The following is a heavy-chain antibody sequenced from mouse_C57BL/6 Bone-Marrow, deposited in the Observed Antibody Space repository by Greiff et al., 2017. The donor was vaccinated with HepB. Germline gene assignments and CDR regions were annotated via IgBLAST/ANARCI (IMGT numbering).Heavy chain of an antibody. J-gene: IGHJ3*01. CDR2: INPNNGGT. CDR3: ASPYDGTGWFAY. D-gene: IGHD2-3*01. Sequence: VQLQQSGPELVKPGASVKIPCKASGYTFTDYNMDWVKQSHGKSLEWIGDINPNNGGTIYNQKFKGKATLTVDKSSSTAYMELRSLTSEDTAVYYCASPYDGTGWFAYWGQGTLVTVSA. V-gene: IGHV1-18*01. CDR1: GYTFTDYN.